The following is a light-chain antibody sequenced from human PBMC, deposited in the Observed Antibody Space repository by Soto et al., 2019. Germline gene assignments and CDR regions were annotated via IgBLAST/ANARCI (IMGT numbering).Light chain of an antibody. CDR2: GAS. Sequence: EIVLTQSPGTLSLSPGERATLSCRASQSVSSTYLAWYQQKPGQAPRLLIYGASSRATGIPDRFSGSGSGTAFTLTISRLEPEDFAVYYSQHYGSLVLTFGGGTKVESK. CDR1: QSVSSTY. V-gene: IGKV3-20*01. CDR3: QHYGSLVLT. J-gene: IGKJ4*01.